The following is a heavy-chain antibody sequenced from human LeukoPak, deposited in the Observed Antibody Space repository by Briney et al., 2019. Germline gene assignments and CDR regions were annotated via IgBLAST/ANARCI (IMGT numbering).Heavy chain of an antibody. CDR2: IFYSGTT. CDR1: RGSISSDSHH. CDR3: ARHLYRRRDYTLDGFDI. Sequence: SETLSLTCSVSRGSISSDSHHWAWIRQPPGRGLEWIGNIFYSGTTYYNPSLKSRITVSVDTSKNQFSLKLNSLTAADTAVYYCARHLYRRRDYTLDGFDIWGQGTMVTVSS. J-gene: IGHJ3*02. V-gene: IGHV4-39*01. D-gene: IGHD4-11*01.